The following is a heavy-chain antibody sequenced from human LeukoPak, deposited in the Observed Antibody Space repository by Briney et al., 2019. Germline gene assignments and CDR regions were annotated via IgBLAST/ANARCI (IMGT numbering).Heavy chain of an antibody. Sequence: ASVKVSCKASGYTFTGYYMHWVRQAPGQGLEWMGGIIPIFGTANYAQKFQGRVTITADESTSTAYMELSSLRSEDTAVYYCARGQPDYYVDTAMHFDYWGQGTLVTVSS. J-gene: IGHJ4*02. CDR1: GYTFTGYY. D-gene: IGHD5-18*01. CDR2: IIPIFGTA. CDR3: ARGQPDYYVDTAMHFDY. V-gene: IGHV1-69*13.